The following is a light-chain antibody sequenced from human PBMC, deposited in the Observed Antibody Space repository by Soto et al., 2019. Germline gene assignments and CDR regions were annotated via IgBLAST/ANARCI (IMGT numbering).Light chain of an antibody. CDR3: CSYAGSSSLV. Sequence: QSALTQPASVSGSPGQSITISRTGTSSDVGNYNLVSWYQQHPGKAPKLIIYEGTKRPSGVSNRFSVSKSGNTASLTISGLQAEDEADYYCCSYAGSSSLVFGGGTKLTVL. V-gene: IGLV2-23*01. J-gene: IGLJ3*02. CDR2: EGT. CDR1: SSDVGNYNL.